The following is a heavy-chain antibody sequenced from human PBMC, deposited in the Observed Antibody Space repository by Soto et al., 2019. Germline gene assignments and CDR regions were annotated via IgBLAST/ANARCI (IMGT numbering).Heavy chain of an antibody. V-gene: IGHV4-39*01. J-gene: IGHJ4*02. CDR3: ARTYCGGDCHFDY. Sequence: SETLSLTCTVSGGSISSSSYYWGWIRQPPGKGLEWIGSIYYSGSTYYNPSLKSRVTISVDTSKNQFSLKLSSVTAADTAVYYCARTYCGGDCHFDYWGQGTLVTVSS. CDR2: IYYSGST. CDR1: GGSISSSSYY. D-gene: IGHD2-21*02.